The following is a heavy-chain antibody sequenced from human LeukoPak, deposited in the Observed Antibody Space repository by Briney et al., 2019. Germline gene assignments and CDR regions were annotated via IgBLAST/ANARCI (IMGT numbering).Heavy chain of an antibody. J-gene: IGHJ4*02. D-gene: IGHD6-13*01. CDR1: GFTFSNYW. CDR3: ARGSYSSSWKTFDY. Sequence: GGSLRLSCAASGFTFSNYWMHWVRQAPGKGLEGVAHIKTDGSEKYYVDSVKRRFTISRDNAKNSLSLQMNSLRADDTAMYYCARGSYSSSWKTFDYWGQGTLVTVSS. V-gene: IGHV3-7*01. CDR2: IKTDGSEK.